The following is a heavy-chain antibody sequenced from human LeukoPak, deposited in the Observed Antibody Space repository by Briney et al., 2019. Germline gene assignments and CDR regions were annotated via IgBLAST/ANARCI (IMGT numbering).Heavy chain of an antibody. V-gene: IGHV3-48*03. CDR3: ARGIGYYYGSGSSNWFDP. D-gene: IGHD3-10*01. CDR1: GFTFSSYE. J-gene: IGHJ5*02. Sequence: GGSLRLSCAASGFTFSSYEMNWVRQAPGKGLEWVSYISSSGSTIYYADSVKGRFTISRDNAKNSLYLQMNSLRAEDTAVYYCARGIGYYYGSGSSNWFDPWGQGTLVTVSS. CDR2: ISSSGSTI.